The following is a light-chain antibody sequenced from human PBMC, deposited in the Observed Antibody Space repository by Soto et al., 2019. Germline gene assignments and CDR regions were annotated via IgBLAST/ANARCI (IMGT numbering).Light chain of an antibody. CDR3: SSYTSSRTDV. J-gene: IGLJ1*01. V-gene: IGLV2-14*01. CDR2: EVS. CDR1: SSDVGGYNY. Sequence: QSALTQPASVSGSPGQSITISCTGTSSDVGGYNYVSWYQQHPGKGPKLMIYEVSNRPSGVSNRFSGSKSGNTASLTISGLQAEDEADYYCSSYTSSRTDVFGTGNKVTVL.